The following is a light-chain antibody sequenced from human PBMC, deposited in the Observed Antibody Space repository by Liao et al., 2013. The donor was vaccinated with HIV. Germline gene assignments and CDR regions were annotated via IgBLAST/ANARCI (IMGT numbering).Light chain of an antibody. Sequence: SYVLTQPPSVSVAPGKTATITCGGNNIGGKSVHWYQQKPGQAPVVVIYYDSDRPSGIPDRFSGFNSGTTATLTISRVEAGDEAVYYCQVWDSSSDHGVFGGGTKLTVL. V-gene: IGLV3-21*01. J-gene: IGLJ3*02. CDR1: NIGGKS. CDR3: QVWDSSSDHGV. CDR2: YDS.